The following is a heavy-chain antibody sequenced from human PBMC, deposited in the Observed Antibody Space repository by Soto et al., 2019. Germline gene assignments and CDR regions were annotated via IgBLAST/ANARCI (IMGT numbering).Heavy chain of an antibody. CDR2: MSASSGNT. CDR1: GFSFGNYA. V-gene: IGHV3-23*01. J-gene: IGHJ4*02. CDR3: ARGGDGYNFGAVY. Sequence: PGGSLRLSCAASGFSFGNYAMSWVRQAPGKGLEWVSSMSASSGNTYYADSVKGRFTISRDNSKNTLFLQMNTLRSDDTAVYYCARGGDGYNFGAVYWGQGTPVPVSS. D-gene: IGHD2-21*01.